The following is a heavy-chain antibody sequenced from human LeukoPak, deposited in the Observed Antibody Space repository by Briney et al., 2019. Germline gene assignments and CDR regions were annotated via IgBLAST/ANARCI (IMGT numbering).Heavy chain of an antibody. V-gene: IGHV3-30-3*01. CDR1: GVTFSSYA. Sequence: PGGSLRLSCAASGVTFSSYAMHWVRQAPGKGLECVAVISYDGSNKYYADSVNGLFTIFRDNYKNTVYLQMNSLRAEQTPVYYCARDYYDNEGVDYWGQGNLVTVSS. CDR3: ARDYYDNEGVDY. J-gene: IGHJ4*02. CDR2: ISYDGSNK. D-gene: IGHD3-22*01.